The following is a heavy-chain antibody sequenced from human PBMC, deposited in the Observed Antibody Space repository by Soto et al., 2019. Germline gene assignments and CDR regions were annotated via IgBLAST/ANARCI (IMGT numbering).Heavy chain of an antibody. CDR2: IYYSGST. V-gene: IGHV4-30-4*02. Sequence: SETLSLTCTVSGGSISSGDYYWSWIRQPPGKGLEWIGYIYYSGSTYYNPSLKSRVTISVDTSKNQFSLKLSSVTAADTAVYYCAREVNVDTAMVRDDWFDPWGQGTLVTVSS. D-gene: IGHD5-18*01. J-gene: IGHJ5*02. CDR3: AREVNVDTAMVRDDWFDP. CDR1: GGSISSGDYY.